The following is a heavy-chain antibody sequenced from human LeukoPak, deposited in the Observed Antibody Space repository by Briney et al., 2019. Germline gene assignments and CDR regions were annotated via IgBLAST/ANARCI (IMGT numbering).Heavy chain of an antibody. CDR3: ARGGRDGYTLYPLDY. Sequence: SETLSLTCTVSGGSISSYYWSWIRQPPGKGLEWIGYIYYSGSTNYNPSLKSRVTISVDTSKNQLSLKLRSVTAADTAAYYCARGGRDGYTLYPLDYWGQGTLVTVSS. J-gene: IGHJ4*02. D-gene: IGHD5-24*01. CDR2: IYYSGST. CDR1: GGSISSYY. V-gene: IGHV4-59*08.